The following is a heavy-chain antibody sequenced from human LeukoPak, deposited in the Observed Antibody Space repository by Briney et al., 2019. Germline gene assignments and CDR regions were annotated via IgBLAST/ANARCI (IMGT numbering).Heavy chain of an antibody. CDR3: ARHTIRGVVFDY. CDR2: ISDTGNT. D-gene: IGHD3-10*01. CDR1: GGSITTDY. V-gene: IGHV4-59*08. J-gene: IGHJ4*02. Sequence: SETLSLTCTVSGGSITTDYWSWIRQPPGKGLEWIGYISDTGNTIYNTSPESRVSISVDTSKNQFSLKLSSVTAADTAVYYCARHTIRGVVFDYWGRGTRVTVSS.